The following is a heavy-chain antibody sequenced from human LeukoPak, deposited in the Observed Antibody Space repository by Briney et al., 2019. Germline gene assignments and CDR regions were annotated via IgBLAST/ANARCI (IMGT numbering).Heavy chain of an antibody. J-gene: IGHJ4*02. Sequence: GGSLRLPCAASGFTFSSYAMSWVRQAPGKGLEWVSAISGSGGSTYYADSVKGRFTISRDNSKNTLYLQMNSLRAEDTAVYYCARSWQITIFGVVITGGEGEFDYWGQGTLVTVSS. CDR3: ARSWQITIFGVVITGGEGEFDY. CDR1: GFTFSSYA. D-gene: IGHD3-3*01. CDR2: ISGSGGST. V-gene: IGHV3-23*01.